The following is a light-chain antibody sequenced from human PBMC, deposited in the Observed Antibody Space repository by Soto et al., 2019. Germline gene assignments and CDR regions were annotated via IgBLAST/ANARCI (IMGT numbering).Light chain of an antibody. V-gene: IGKV3-20*01. CDR3: QQYGSSPIT. Sequence: EIVLTQSPGTLSLSPGERATLSCRASQSVNTNYLAWYQQKSSQAPRLLIYSASSRATGIPDRFSGSASGTDFTLTISRLEPEDFAAYFCQQYGSSPITFGQRTRLVIK. J-gene: IGKJ5*01. CDR1: QSVNTNY. CDR2: SAS.